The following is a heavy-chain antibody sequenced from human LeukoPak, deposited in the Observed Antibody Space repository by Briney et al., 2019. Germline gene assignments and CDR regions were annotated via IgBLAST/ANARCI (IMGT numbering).Heavy chain of an antibody. CDR1: GGSMRSYY. V-gene: IGHV4-59*01. Sequence: SETPSLTCTVSGGSMRSYYWSWIRQPPGKGLEGFGYIDYSVTTKSNPSPKSRIANSVDTSKNQFSLKLDSLTATDTAVYYCARGHTESADDYGNWFHPWGQGTLVTVSS. CDR2: IDYSVTT. J-gene: IGHJ5*02. D-gene: IGHD5-12*01. CDR3: ARGHTESADDYGNWFHP.